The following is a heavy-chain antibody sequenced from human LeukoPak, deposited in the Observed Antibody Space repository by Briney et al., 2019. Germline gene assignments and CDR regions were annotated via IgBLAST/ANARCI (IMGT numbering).Heavy chain of an antibody. Sequence: GGSLRLSCAASGFTFSSCSMNWVRQAPGKGLEWVSSISSGSSYRFYSDSVKGRSTISRDNAKNSLYLQMNSLRAEDTAVYYCVREGQVEDSVSWGQGTLVTVSS. J-gene: IGHJ5*02. V-gene: IGHV3-21*01. CDR2: ISSGSSYR. CDR3: VREGQVEDSVS. CDR1: GFTFSSCS. D-gene: IGHD1-26*01.